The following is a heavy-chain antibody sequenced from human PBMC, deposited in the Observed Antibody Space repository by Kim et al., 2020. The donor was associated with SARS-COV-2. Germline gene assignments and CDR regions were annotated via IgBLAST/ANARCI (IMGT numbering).Heavy chain of an antibody. CDR3: AKDKESGRYSYGLDY. V-gene: IGHV3-9*01. Sequence: GGSLRLSCAASGFTFDDYAMHWVRQAPGKGLEWVSGISWNSGSIGYADSVKGRFTISRDNAKNSLYLQRNSLRAEDTALYYCAKDKESGRYSYGLDYWGQGNLVTV. CDR1: GFTFDDYA. D-gene: IGHD5-18*01. CDR2: ISWNSGSI. J-gene: IGHJ4*02.